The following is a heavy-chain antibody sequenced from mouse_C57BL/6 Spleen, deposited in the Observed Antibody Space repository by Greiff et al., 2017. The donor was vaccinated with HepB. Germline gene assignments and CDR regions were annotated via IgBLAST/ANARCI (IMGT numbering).Heavy chain of an antibody. CDR1: GYTFTSYW. V-gene: IGHV1-7*01. CDR2: INPSSGYT. CDR3: ATTVVAKMVYFDY. D-gene: IGHD1-1*01. J-gene: IGHJ2*01. Sequence: QVQLKQSGAELAKPGASVKLSCKASGYTFTSYWMHWVKQRPGQGLEWIGYINPSSGYTKYNQKFKDKATLTADKSSSTAYMQLSSLTYEDSAVYYCATTVVAKMVYFDYWGQGTTLTVSS.